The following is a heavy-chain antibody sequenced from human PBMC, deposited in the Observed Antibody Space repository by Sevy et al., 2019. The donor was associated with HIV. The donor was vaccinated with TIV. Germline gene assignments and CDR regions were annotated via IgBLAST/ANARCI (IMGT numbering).Heavy chain of an antibody. V-gene: IGHV3-9*01. J-gene: IGHJ3*02. D-gene: IGHD2-8*01. Sequence: GGSLRLSCAASGFTFDDFAMYWARQAPGKGLEWVSGITWSSNSINFADSVKGRFTTSRDNAKNSLYLQRNRLIVEDTSCYYYLKGTMVSAMYFLDPLDIWGQGTMFTVSS. CDR1: GFTFDDFA. CDR2: ITWSSNSI. CDR3: LKGTMVSAMYFLDPLDI.